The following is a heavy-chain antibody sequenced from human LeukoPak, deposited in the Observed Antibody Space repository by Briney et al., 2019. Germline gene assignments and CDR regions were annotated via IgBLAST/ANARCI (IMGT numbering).Heavy chain of an antibody. CDR1: GYTLTELS. CDR2: FDPVDSET. V-gene: IGHV1-24*01. J-gene: IGHJ4*02. Sequence: RASVKVSCKVSGYTLTELSMHWVRQAPGKGLEWMGGFDPVDSETIYAQKFQGRVTMTEDTSTDTAYMELSSLRSEDTARYYCATKTPNSGYGPMGGDWGQGTLVTVSS. CDR3: ATKTPNSGYGPMGGD. D-gene: IGHD5-12*01.